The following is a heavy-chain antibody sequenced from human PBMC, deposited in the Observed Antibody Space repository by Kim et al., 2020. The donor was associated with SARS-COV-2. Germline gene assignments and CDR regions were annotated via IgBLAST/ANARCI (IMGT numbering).Heavy chain of an antibody. Sequence: ASVKVSCKSSGYTFTSYAMHWVRQAPGQRLEWMGWITGGDGSTKYSQKFQGRVSITRDTSASTVYMELSSLRSEDTAMYYCARGRNIVVVPAPYDYWGQGTLVTVSS. CDR2: ITGGDGST. V-gene: IGHV1-3*01. CDR3: ARGRNIVVVPAPYDY. CDR1: GYTFTSYA. J-gene: IGHJ4*02. D-gene: IGHD2-2*01.